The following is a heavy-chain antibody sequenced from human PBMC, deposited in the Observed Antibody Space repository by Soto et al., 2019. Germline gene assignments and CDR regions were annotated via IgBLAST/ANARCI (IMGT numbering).Heavy chain of an antibody. CDR3: ARETGGAPNY. D-gene: IGHD1-26*01. J-gene: IGHJ4*02. CDR2: ISTSGRTI. CDR1: GFAFSSYE. V-gene: IGHV3-48*03. Sequence: EVQLVESGGGLVQPGGSLRLSCAASGFAFSSYEMNWVRQAPGKGLEWVSYISTSGRTIYYADSVKGRFTISRDNAKNSLYLQVNSLRAEDTAVYYCARETGGAPNYWGQGTLVTVSS.